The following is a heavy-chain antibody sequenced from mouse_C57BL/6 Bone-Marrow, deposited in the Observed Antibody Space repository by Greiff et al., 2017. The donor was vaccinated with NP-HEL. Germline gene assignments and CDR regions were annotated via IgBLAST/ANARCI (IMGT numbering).Heavy chain of an antibody. V-gene: IGHV8-8*01. D-gene: IGHD2-5*01. CDR2: IWWDDDK. Sequence: QVTLKVSGPGILQPSQTLSLTCSFSGFSLSTFGMGVGWIRPPSGKGLEWLVHIWWDDDKYYNPALKSRLTISKDTSKNQVFLKIANVYTADTATYYCARMGPGYSNFFAYWGQGTLVTVSS. J-gene: IGHJ3*01. CDR1: GFSLSTFGMG. CDR3: ARMGPGYSNFFAY.